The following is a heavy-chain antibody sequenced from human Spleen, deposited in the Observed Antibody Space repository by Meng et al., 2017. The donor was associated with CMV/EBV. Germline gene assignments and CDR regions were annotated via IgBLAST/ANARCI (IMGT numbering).Heavy chain of an antibody. CDR3: ATGSGDFDH. D-gene: IGHD1-26*01. CDR1: GGSFSGYY. V-gene: IGHV4-34*01. J-gene: IGHJ4*02. CDR2: IYYSGST. Sequence: QVQLQQGGAGLLKPSETLSLTCAVYGGSFSGYYWSWIRQPPGKGLEWIGYIYYSGSTYYNPSLKSRVTISVDTSKNQFSLKLSSVTAADTAGYYCATGSGDFDHWGQGTLVTVSS.